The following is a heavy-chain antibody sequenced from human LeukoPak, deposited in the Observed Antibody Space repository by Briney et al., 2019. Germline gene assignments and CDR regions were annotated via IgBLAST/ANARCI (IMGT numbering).Heavy chain of an antibody. V-gene: IGHV1-2*02. Sequence: ASVKVSCKASGYTFTGYYMHWVRQAPGQGLEWMGWINPNSGGTNYAQKFQGRVTMTRDTSISTAYLELSRLRSDDTAVYYCARDHARVWFGEQKAEYFQHWGQGTLVTVPS. CDR3: ARDHARVWFGEQKAEYFQH. CDR1: GYTFTGYY. J-gene: IGHJ1*01. CDR2: INPNSGGT. D-gene: IGHD3-10*01.